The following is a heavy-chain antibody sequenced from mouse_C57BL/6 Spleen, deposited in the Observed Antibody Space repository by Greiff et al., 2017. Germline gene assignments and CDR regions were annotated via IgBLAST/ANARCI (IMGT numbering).Heavy chain of an antibody. V-gene: IGHV1-26*01. Sequence: EVQLQQSGPELVKPGASVKISCKASGYTFTDYYMNWVKQSHGKSLEWIGDINPNNGGTSYNQKFKGKATLTVDKSSSTAYMELRSLTSEDSAVYYCARRGGGPYFDYWGQGTTLTVSS. J-gene: IGHJ2*01. CDR1: GYTFTDYY. CDR2: INPNNGGT. CDR3: ARRGGGPYFDY.